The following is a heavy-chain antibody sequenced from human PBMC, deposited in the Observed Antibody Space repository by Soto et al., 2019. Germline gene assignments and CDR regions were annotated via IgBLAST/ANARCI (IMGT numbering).Heavy chain of an antibody. CDR3: ARHRLVHLRFLDNYPWYYFDY. D-gene: IGHD3-3*01. CDR1: GGSISSYY. V-gene: IGHV4-59*08. J-gene: IGHJ4*02. CDR2: IYYSGST. Sequence: NPSETLSLTCTVSGGSISSYYWSWIRQPPGKGLEWIGYIYYSGSTNYNPSLKSRVTISVDTSKNQFSLKLSSVTAADTAVYYCARHRLVHLRFLDNYPWYYFDYWGQGTLVTVSS.